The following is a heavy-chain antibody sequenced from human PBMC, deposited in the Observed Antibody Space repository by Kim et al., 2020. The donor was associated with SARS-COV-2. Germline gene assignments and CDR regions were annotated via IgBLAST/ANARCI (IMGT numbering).Heavy chain of an antibody. J-gene: IGHJ6*02. D-gene: IGHD6-13*01. V-gene: IGHV3-9*01. Sequence: DSVKGRFTISRDNAKNSLYLQMNSLRAEDTALYYCAKSAAGTYYYYGMDVWGQGTTVTVSS. CDR3: AKSAAGTYYYYGMDV.